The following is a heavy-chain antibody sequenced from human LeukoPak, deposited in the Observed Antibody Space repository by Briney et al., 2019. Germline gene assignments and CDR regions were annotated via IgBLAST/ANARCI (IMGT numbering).Heavy chain of an antibody. D-gene: IGHD3-3*01. V-gene: IGHV3-48*01. CDR1: GLTFSNYG. Sequence: GGPLRLSCAASGLTFSNYGMSWVRQAPGKGLEWVSYISSSSSTIYYADSVKGRFTISRDNAKNSLYLQMNSLRAEDTAVYYCARDFTTIFGVVISAPPDYWGQGTLVTVSS. J-gene: IGHJ4*02. CDR3: ARDFTTIFGVVISAPPDY. CDR2: ISSSSSTI.